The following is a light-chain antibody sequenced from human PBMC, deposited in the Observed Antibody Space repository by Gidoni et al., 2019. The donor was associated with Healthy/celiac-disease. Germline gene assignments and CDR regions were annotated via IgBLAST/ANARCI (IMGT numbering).Light chain of an antibody. V-gene: IGLV2-14*01. CDR3: SSYTSSSTLV. Sequence: QSALTQPAPESGSPGQSSTISCTGTSSDVGGYNYVSWYQQHPGKAPKLMIYEVSTRPSGVSTRFSGSKSGNTASLTISGLQAEYDADYYCSSYTSSSTLVFGGWTKLTVL. CDR1: SSDVGGYNY. J-gene: IGLJ3*02. CDR2: EVS.